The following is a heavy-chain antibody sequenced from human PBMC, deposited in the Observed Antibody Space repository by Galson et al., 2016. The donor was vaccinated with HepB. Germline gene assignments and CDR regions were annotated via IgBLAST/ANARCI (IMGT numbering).Heavy chain of an antibody. D-gene: IGHD5-12*01. CDR1: GFTFRGYA. CDR3: ANLRGGYSGPRYYDYYNGMDV. V-gene: IGHV3-23*01. J-gene: IGHJ6*02. CDR2: ITAAGGVT. Sequence: SLRLSCAASGFTFRGYAMSWVRQAPGKGLEWLSAITAAGGVTYYADSVKGRFTIARDNSKNTLYLEMSSLRVEDTAVYYCANLRGGYSGPRYYDYYNGMDVWGQGTTVTVSS.